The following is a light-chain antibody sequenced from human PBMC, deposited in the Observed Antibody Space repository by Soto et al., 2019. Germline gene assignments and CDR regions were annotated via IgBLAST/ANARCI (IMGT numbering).Light chain of an antibody. CDR2: GAS. CDR1: QSVSNNY. J-gene: IGKJ1*01. Sequence: VLTQSPGTLSLSPGDRATLSCRASQSVSNNYLAWYQQKPGQAPRLLIYGASNRATGIPDRFSGSGSGTEFTLTIISLQPEDFATYYCRRYCTSLKWTCGQGTKVDIK. CDR3: RRYCTSLKWT. V-gene: IGKV3-20*01.